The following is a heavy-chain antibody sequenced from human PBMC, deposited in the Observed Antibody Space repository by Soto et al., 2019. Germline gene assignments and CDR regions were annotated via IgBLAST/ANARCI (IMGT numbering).Heavy chain of an antibody. V-gene: IGHV4-61*01. J-gene: IGHJ3*02. D-gene: IGHD3-9*01. Sequence: SETLSLTCTVSGGSISRGPYSWGWIRQTPGEGLEWIGYFYYSDSTNYNPSLESRVTISVDTSKNQFSLRVSSATAADTATYYCARALILTGYYIYDAFDIWGQGTMVT. CDR2: FYYSDST. CDR3: ARALILTGYYIYDAFDI. CDR1: GGSISRGPYS.